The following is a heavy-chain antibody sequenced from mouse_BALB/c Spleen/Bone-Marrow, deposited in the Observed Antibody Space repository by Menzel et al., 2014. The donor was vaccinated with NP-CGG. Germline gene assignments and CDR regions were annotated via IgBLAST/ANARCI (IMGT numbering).Heavy chain of an antibody. CDR1: GYSFTGSY. CDR3: ARGIITTGFDY. Sequence: EVQLQQSGPDLVKPGASVKISCKASGYSFTGSYLHWVKPRHGTSLEWIGRVNPNTGGTSYNQKFKGKAILTVDKSSSTAYMELRSLTSEDSAVYYCARGIITTGFDYWGQGTTLTVSS. CDR2: VNPNTGGT. V-gene: IGHV1-26*01. J-gene: IGHJ2*01. D-gene: IGHD1-2*01.